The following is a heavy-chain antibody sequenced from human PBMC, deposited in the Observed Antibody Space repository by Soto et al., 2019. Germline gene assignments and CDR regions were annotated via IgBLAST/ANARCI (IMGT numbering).Heavy chain of an antibody. V-gene: IGHV1-3*01. D-gene: IGHD2-2*01. CDR3: ARSRDIVVVPAAAHDAFDI. CDR1: GYTFTSYA. J-gene: IGHJ3*02. CDR2: INAGNGNT. Sequence: GASVKVSCKASGYTFTSYAMHWVRQAPGQSLEWMGWINAGNGNTKYSQKFQGRVTITRDTSASTAYMELSSLRSEDTAVYYCARSRDIVVVPAAAHDAFDIWGQGTMVTVSS.